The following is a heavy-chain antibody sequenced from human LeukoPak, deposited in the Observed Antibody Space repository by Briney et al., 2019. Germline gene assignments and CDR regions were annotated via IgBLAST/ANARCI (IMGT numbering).Heavy chain of an antibody. CDR3: ARHYCGGDCSFDY. CDR2: IKQDESEK. D-gene: IGHD2-21*02. V-gene: IGHV3-7*03. Sequence: GGSLRLSCAASGFTFSSYWMSWVRQAPGKGLEWVANIKQDESEKYYVDSVKGRFTISRDNAKNSLYLQMNSLRAEDTAVYYCARHYCGGDCSFDYWGQGTLVTVSS. CDR1: GFTFSSYW. J-gene: IGHJ4*02.